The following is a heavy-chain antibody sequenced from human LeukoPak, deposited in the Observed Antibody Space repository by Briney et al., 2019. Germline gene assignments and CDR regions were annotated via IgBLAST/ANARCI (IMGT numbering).Heavy chain of an antibody. CDR2: ISAYNGNT. J-gene: IGHJ4*02. D-gene: IGHD3-22*01. CDR1: GGTFSSYA. CDR3: ARDYYDSSGYPYDY. V-gene: IGHV1-18*01. Sequence: ASVKVSCKTSGGTFSSYAISWVRQAPGQGLEWMGWISAYNGNTNYAQKLQGRVTMTTDTSTSTAYMELRSLRSDDTAVYYCARDYYDSSGYPYDYWGQGTLVTVSS.